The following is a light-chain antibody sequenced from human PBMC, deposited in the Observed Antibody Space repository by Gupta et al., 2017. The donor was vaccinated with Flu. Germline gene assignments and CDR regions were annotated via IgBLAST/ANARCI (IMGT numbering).Light chain of an antibody. J-gene: IGKJ1*01. V-gene: IGKV3-20*01. CDR1: QSVSSSY. CDR3: QQYGSSPRT. Sequence: EIVLTQSPDTLSLSPGERATLSCRASQSVSSSYLAWYQQKPGQAPRLLIYSASSRATGIPDRFSGSGSGTDFTLTISRLEPEDFAVYYCQQYGSSPRTFGQGTKVEIK. CDR2: SAS.